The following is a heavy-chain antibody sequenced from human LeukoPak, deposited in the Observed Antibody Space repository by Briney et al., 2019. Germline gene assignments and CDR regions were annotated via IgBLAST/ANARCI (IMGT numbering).Heavy chain of an antibody. D-gene: IGHD2-2*01. V-gene: IGHV3-33*01. Sequence: GGSLRPSCAASGFTFSSYGMHWVRQAPGKGLEWVAVIWYDGSNKYYADSVKGRFTISRDNSKNTLYLQMNSLRAEDTAVYYCARAGAPAAIYWYFDLWGRGTLVTVSS. CDR2: IWYDGSNK. CDR1: GFTFSSYG. J-gene: IGHJ2*01. CDR3: ARAGAPAAIYWYFDL.